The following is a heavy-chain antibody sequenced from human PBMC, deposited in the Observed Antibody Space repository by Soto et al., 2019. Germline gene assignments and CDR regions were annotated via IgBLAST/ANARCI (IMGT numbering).Heavy chain of an antibody. D-gene: IGHD1-20*01. J-gene: IGHJ6*02. CDR3: AIITRGFSMDV. CDR2: IKHDGSEK. CDR1: GFTFTSYS. V-gene: IGHV3-7*01. Sequence: GGSLRLSCAASGFTFTSYSMNWVRQAPGQGLEWVSYIKHDGSEKYYVDSVKGRFTISRDNAKNSLFLEMNSLRAEDTAVFYCAIITRGFSMDVWGQGTTVTVS.